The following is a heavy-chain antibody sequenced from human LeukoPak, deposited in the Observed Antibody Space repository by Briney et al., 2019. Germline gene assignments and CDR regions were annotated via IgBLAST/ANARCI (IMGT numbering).Heavy chain of an antibody. V-gene: IGHV1-69*04. D-gene: IGHD2-2*01. CDR1: GGTFSSYA. J-gene: IGHJ5*02. CDR2: IIPILGIA. Sequence: ASVKVSCKASGGTFSSYAISWVRQAPGQGLEWMGRIIPILGIANYAQKFQGRVTITADKSTSTAYMELSSLRSEDTAVYYCAREPLTHIVVVPGGWFDPWGQGTLVTVSS. CDR3: AREPLTHIVVVPGGWFDP.